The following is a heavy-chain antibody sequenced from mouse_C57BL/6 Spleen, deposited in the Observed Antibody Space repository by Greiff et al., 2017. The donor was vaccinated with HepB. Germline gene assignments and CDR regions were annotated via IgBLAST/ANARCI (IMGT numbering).Heavy chain of an antibody. V-gene: IGHV14-3*01. CDR1: GFNIKNTY. J-gene: IGHJ2*01. D-gene: IGHD1-1*01. Sequence: EVQLQQSVAELVRPGASVKLSCTASGFNIKNTYMHWVKQRPEQGLEWIGRIDPANGNTKYAPKYQGKATITADTSSNTAYLQLSSLTSEATAIYYCARSIYYYGSRAPYFDYWGQGTTLTVSS. CDR3: ARSIYYYGSRAPYFDY. CDR2: IDPANGNT.